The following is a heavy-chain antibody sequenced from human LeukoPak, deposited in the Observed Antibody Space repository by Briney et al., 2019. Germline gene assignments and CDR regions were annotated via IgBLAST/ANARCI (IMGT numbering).Heavy chain of an antibody. J-gene: IGHJ4*02. CDR3: ARSKEGSYGTRGGYYFDY. CDR2: IIPIFGTA. Sequence: ASVKVSCKASGGTFSSYAISWVRQAPGQGLEWMGGIIPIFGTANYAQKFQGRVTITAGESTSTAYMELSSLRSEDTAVYYCARSKEGSYGTRGGYYFDYWGQGTLVTVSS. V-gene: IGHV1-69*13. CDR1: GGTFSSYA. D-gene: IGHD5-18*01.